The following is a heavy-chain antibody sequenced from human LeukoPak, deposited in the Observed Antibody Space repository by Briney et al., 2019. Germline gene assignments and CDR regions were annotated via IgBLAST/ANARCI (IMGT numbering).Heavy chain of an antibody. CDR1: GFTFDDYG. CDR2: INWNGGST. J-gene: IGHJ4*02. D-gene: IGHD3-3*01. V-gene: IGHV3-20*04. Sequence: GGSLRLSCAASGFTFDDYGMRWVRQAPGKGLEWVSGINWNGGSTGYADSGKGRFTIPRGNAKNSLYLQMTSLRAEDTALYYCARDARRYYDFWSGYKGLDYWGQGTLVTVSS. CDR3: ARDARRYYDFWSGYKGLDY.